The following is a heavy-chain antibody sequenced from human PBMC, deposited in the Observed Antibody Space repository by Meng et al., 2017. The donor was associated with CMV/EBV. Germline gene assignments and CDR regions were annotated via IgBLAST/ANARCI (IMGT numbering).Heavy chain of an antibody. J-gene: IGHJ6*02. V-gene: IGHV4-34*01. CDR3: ARGQGDFWSGYFVYYYYGMDV. CDR1: CGSFSGFY. D-gene: IGHD3-3*01. CDR2: INHSGSA. Sequence: SQTLSLTCAVYCGSFSGFYWSLIRQPPGKGREWIGEINHSGSANYNPSLKSRVTISVDTSKNQFSLKLSSVTAADTAVYYCARGQGDFWSGYFVYYYYGMDVWGQGTTVTVSS.